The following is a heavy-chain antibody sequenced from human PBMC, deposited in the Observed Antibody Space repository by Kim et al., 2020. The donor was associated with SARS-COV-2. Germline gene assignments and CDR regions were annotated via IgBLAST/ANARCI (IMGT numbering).Heavy chain of an antibody. Sequence: SVKVSCKASGGTFSSYGISWVRQAPGQGLEWMGGIIPIFGTANYTQKFQGRVTITADESTSTAYMELSSLRSEDTAVYYCARTVVVPAAKSIRFDPWGQGTLVTVSS. D-gene: IGHD2-2*01. V-gene: IGHV1-69*13. J-gene: IGHJ5*02. CDR1: GGTFSSYG. CDR3: ARTVVVPAAKSIRFDP. CDR2: IIPIFGTA.